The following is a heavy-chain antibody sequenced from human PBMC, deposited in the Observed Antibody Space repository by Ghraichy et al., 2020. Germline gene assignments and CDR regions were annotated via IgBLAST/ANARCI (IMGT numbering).Heavy chain of an antibody. CDR1: GGSISSYY. J-gene: IGHJ3*02. V-gene: IGHV4-59*01. Sequence: SETLSPTCTVSGGSISSYYWSWIRQPPGKGLEWIGYVSYTGTTSYNPSLSSRVTISRDTSGNQFSLRLSSVTTADPALYYCARGPFDNSGSSDAFDIWGQGTLVAASS. CDR3: ARGPFDNSGSSDAFDI. D-gene: IGHD3-22*01. CDR2: VSYTGTT.